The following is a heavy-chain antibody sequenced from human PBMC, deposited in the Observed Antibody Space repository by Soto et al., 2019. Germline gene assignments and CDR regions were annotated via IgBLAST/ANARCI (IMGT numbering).Heavy chain of an antibody. J-gene: IGHJ4*02. D-gene: IGHD4-17*01. V-gene: IGHV1-18*01. CDR3: ARDAYGDYDY. CDR2: INSYNGNT. CDR1: GYTFTTYG. Sequence: QVQLVQSGAEVKKPGASVKVSCKASGYTFTTYGVCWVRQAPGQGLEWMGWINSYNGNTNYAQRLQGRVTMTTDTSTSTAYMELRSLRSDDTAVYYCARDAYGDYDYWGQGTLVTVSS.